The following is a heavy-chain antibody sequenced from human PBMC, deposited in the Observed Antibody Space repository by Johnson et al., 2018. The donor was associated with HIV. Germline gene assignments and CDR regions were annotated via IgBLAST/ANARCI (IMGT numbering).Heavy chain of an antibody. D-gene: IGHD2-2*03. J-gene: IGHJ3*02. V-gene: IGHV3-66*03. Sequence: VQLVESGGGLIQPGGSLRLSCVASGFTVSSNYMSWVRQAPGKGLEWVSVFYSGGSTYSADSVQGRFTISRDNSKNTLYLQMNSLRAEDTAVYYCAKGPEWIWSRSAFDIWGQGTMVTVSS. CDR3: AKGPEWIWSRSAFDI. CDR2: FYSGGST. CDR1: GFTVSSNY.